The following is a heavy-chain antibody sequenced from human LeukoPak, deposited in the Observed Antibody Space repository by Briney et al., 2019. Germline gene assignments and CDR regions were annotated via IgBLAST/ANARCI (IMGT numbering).Heavy chain of an antibody. Sequence: SETLSLTCTVSRVSISSYYWSLIRQPPGKGLEWIGYIYYSGSTNYNPSLKSRVTISVDTSKNQFSLKLSSVTAADTAVYYCARVTMIVVPQDAFDIWGQGTMVTVSS. V-gene: IGHV4-59*01. D-gene: IGHD3-22*01. CDR1: RVSISSYY. J-gene: IGHJ3*02. CDR2: IYYSGST. CDR3: ARVTMIVVPQDAFDI.